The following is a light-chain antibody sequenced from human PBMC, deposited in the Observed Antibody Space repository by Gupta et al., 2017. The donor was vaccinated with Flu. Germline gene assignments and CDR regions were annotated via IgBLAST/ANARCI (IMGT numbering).Light chain of an antibody. J-gene: IGKJ4*01. CDR2: DAS. V-gene: IGKV3-11*01. CDR1: QSVDNY. Sequence: EVVLTQSPSTVSLSPGERATLSCSASQSVDNYLAWFQQKPGQPPRLLIYDASNRATGIPARFSGSGSGTDFTLTISSLEPEDFAVYYCQQRSIWPPLTFGGGTKVEIK. CDR3: QQRSIWPPLT.